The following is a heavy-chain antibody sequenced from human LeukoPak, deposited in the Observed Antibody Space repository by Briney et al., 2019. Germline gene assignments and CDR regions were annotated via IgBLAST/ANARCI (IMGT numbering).Heavy chain of an antibody. V-gene: IGHV4-59*01. Sequence: SETLSLTCSVSGDSISTYHWNWIRKPPGKGVEWIAFMQSSGNSNYNPSLKSRVTMFVDTSKNQFVLNLRSVTAADTAVYYCARDKRHSYGRYFDPWGQGMLVTVSS. CDR3: ARDKRHSYGRYFDP. D-gene: IGHD5-18*01. CDR2: MQSSGNS. J-gene: IGHJ4*02. CDR1: GDSISTYH.